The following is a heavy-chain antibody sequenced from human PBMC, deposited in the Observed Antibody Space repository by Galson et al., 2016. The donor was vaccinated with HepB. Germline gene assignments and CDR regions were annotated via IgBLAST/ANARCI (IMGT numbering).Heavy chain of an antibody. D-gene: IGHD3-10*01. J-gene: IGHJ4*02. CDR2: IYSGGST. V-gene: IGHV3-53*01. Sequence: SLRLSCAASGFTVSNNYMSWVRQAPGKGLEWVSFIYSGGSTYYADSVKGRFTISRDNSKNTLYLQMNSLRADDTAVYYCARATAMVRDYYFDYWGQGTLVTVSS. CDR3: ARATAMVRDYYFDY. CDR1: GFTVSNNY.